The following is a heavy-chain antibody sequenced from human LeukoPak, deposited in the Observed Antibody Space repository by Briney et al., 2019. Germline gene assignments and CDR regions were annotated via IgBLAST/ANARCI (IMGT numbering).Heavy chain of an antibody. Sequence: GGSLRLSCAASGFTFSDYYMSWIRQAPGKGLEWVSYISSSGSTIYYADSVKGRFTISRDNAKNSLYLQMNSLRAEDTAVYYCARDFSSSSDSIYLDYWGQGTLVTVSS. D-gene: IGHD6-6*01. CDR1: GFTFSDYY. V-gene: IGHV3-11*01. CDR3: ARDFSSSSDSIYLDY. CDR2: ISSSGSTI. J-gene: IGHJ4*02.